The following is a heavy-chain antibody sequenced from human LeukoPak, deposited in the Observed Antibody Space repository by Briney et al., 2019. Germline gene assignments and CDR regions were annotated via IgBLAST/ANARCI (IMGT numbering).Heavy chain of an antibody. CDR1: GGSISNYY. J-gene: IGHJ4*02. Sequence: SETLSLTCTVSGGSISNYYWSWIRQPAGKGLEWIGRIYTSGSTNHNPSLKSRVTMSVDTSKSQFSLKLSSVTAADTAVYYCARGGQQLSFFDYWGQGTLVTVSS. V-gene: IGHV4-4*07. D-gene: IGHD6-13*01. CDR2: IYTSGST. CDR3: ARGGQQLSFFDY.